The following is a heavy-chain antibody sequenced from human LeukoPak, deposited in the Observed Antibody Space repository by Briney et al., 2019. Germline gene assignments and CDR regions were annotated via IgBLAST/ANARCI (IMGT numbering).Heavy chain of an antibody. V-gene: IGHV3-7*03. CDR2: LNEDGSEK. CDR3: ARAVTSTEGY. Sequence: GGSLRLSCAASGFTFSTYWMTWVRQTPGKGLEWVASLNEDGSEKYYVDSVKGRFTISRDNAQKSLYLEMKSLSAKDTAVYYCARAVTSTEGYWGQGTLVTVSS. CDR1: GFTFSTYW. J-gene: IGHJ4*02.